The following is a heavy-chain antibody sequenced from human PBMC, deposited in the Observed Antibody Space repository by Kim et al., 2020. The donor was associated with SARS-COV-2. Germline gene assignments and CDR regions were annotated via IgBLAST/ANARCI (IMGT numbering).Heavy chain of an antibody. J-gene: IGHJ3*02. D-gene: IGHD3-22*01. CDR3: AREAYYYDSSGYRDDAFDI. V-gene: IGHV3-20*01. Sequence: GRFTISRDNAKNSLYLQMNSLRAEDTALYHCAREAYYYDSSGYRDDAFDIWGQGTMVTVSS.